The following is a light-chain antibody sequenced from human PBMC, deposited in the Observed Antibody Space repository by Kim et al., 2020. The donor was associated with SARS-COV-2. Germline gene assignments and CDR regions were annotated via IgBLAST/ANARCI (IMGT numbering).Light chain of an antibody. J-gene: IGLJ3*02. CDR2: EDH. CDR3: QSYDDNIWV. Sequence: GKTVIISCTRSSGSIVSDFVQWFQQRPGSSPTTVIYEDHKRPSGVPDRFSGSVDSSSNSASLTISGLRTDDEADYYCQSYDDNIWVFGGGTKVPS. V-gene: IGLV6-57*01. CDR1: SGSIVSDF.